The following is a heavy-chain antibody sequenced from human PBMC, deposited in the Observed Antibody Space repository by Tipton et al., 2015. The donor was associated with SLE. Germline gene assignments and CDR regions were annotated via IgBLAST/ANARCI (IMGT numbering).Heavy chain of an antibody. CDR1: GYSFTSYT. CDR2: INTNTGNP. J-gene: IGHJ4*02. D-gene: IGHD4-17*01. Sequence: QLVQSGSELKKPGASVKVSRKASGYSFTSYTMNWVRQAPGQGLEWMGWINTNTGNPTYAQDLTGRFVFSFDTSLSTAYLQINSLKAEDTAIYYCARPDYGDYVGFDYWGQGTLVTVSS. CDR3: ARPDYGDYVGFDY. V-gene: IGHV7-4-1*02.